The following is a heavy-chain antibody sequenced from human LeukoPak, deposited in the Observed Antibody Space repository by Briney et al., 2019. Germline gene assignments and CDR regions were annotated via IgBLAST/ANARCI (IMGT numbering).Heavy chain of an antibody. D-gene: IGHD5-18*01. CDR1: GGSISSSSYY. V-gene: IGHV4-39*07. CDR3: ARDLGYSYGRGWYFDL. Sequence: SETLSLTCTVSGGSISSSSYYWGWIRQPPGKGLEWFGSIYYSGSTYYNPSLKSRVTISVDTSKNQFSLKLSSVTAADTAVYYCARDLGYSYGRGWYFDLWGRGTLVTVSS. J-gene: IGHJ2*01. CDR2: IYYSGST.